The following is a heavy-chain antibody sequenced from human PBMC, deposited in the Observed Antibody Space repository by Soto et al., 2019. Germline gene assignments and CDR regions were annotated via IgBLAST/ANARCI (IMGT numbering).Heavy chain of an antibody. CDR3: ARDKYSASYYGWFDP. J-gene: IGHJ5*02. CDR1: GGSFSGYY. Sequence: SETLSLTCAVYGGSFSGYYWSWIRQPPGKGLEWIGEINHSGSTNYNPSLKSRVTISVDTSKNQFSLKLSTVTAADTAVYYCARDKYSASYYGWFDPWGQGTLVTVSS. D-gene: IGHD1-26*01. V-gene: IGHV4-34*01. CDR2: INHSGST.